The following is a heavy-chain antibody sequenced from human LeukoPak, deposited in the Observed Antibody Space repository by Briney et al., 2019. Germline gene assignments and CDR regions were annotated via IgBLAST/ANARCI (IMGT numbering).Heavy chain of an antibody. Sequence: SSETLSLTCAVYGGSFSGYYWSWIRQPPGKGLECIGEINHSGSTNYNPSLKSRVTISVDTSKNQFALKLSSVTAADTAVYYCARVVVVAATQYYFDYWGQGTLVTVSS. D-gene: IGHD2-15*01. CDR3: ARVVVVAATQYYFDY. J-gene: IGHJ4*02. CDR2: INHSGST. CDR1: GGSFSGYY. V-gene: IGHV4-34*01.